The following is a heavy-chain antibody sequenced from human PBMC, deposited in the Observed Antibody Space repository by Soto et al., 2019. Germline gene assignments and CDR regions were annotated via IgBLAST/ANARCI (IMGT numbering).Heavy chain of an antibody. D-gene: IGHD3-10*01. J-gene: IGHJ5*02. CDR2: INPSSGGT. CDR3: ARDRITMVRGVKFWFDP. Sequence: ASVKVSCKASGYTFTGYYMHWVRQAPGQGLEWMGWINPSSGGTNYAQKFQGRVTMTRDTSISTAYMELSRLRSDDTAVYYCARDRITMVRGVKFWFDPWGQGTLVTVSS. V-gene: IGHV1-2*02. CDR1: GYTFTGYY.